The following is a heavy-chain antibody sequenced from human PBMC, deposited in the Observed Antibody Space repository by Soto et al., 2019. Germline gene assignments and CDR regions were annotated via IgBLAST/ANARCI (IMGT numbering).Heavy chain of an antibody. V-gene: IGHV3-23*01. D-gene: IGHD4-17*01. J-gene: IGHJ6*02. CDR3: AKDYQSVTTDYYYGMDV. CDR1: GFSFSGYT. CDR2: INGGGGTT. Sequence: GGSLRLSCAASGFSFSGYTMNWVRQAQGKGLEWISGINGGGGTTYYADSVKGRFTISRDDSKNTLYLQMNSPRAEDTAVYYCAKDYQSVTTDYYYGMDVWGQGTTVTVSS.